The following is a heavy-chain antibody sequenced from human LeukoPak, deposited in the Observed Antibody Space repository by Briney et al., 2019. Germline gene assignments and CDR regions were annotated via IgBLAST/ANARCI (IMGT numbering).Heavy chain of an antibody. D-gene: IGHD3-3*01. CDR2: INPNSGGT. V-gene: IGHV1-2*02. CDR3: ARAPYYDFWSGYYEDYFDY. Sequence: ASVKVSCKASGYTFTGYYMHWVRQAPGQGLEWMGWINPNSGGTNYAQKFQGRVTMTRDTSISTAYMELSRLRSDDTAVYYCARAPYYDFWSGYYEDYFDYWGQGTLVTVSS. CDR1: GYTFTGYY. J-gene: IGHJ4*02.